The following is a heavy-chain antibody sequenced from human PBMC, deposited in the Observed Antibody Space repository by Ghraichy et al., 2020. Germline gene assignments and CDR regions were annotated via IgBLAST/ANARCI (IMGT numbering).Heavy chain of an antibody. D-gene: IGHD6-19*01. V-gene: IGHV4-39*07. Sequence: SQTLSLTCTVSGGSISSSSYYWGWIRQPPGKGLEWIGSIYFSGSTYYNPSLKSRVTISVDTSKNQFSLKLSSVTAADTAVYYCARRSAVAGGGWYFDLWGRGTLVTVSS. CDR2: IYFSGST. CDR1: GGSISSSSYY. CDR3: ARRSAVAGGGWYFDL. J-gene: IGHJ2*01.